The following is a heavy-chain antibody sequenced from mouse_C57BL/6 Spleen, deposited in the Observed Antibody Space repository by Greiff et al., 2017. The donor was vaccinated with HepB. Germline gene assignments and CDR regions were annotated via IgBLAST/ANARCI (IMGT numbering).Heavy chain of an antibody. Sequence: VQLQQSGAELVRPGASVKLSCKASGYTFTDYYINWVKQRPGQGLEWIARIYPGSGNTYYNEKFKGKATLTAEKSSSTAYMQLSSLTSEDSAVYFCERSIYYYGSSRAYWGQGTLVTVSA. CDR1: GYTFTDYY. CDR2: IYPGSGNT. V-gene: IGHV1-76*01. D-gene: IGHD1-1*01. CDR3: ERSIYYYGSSRAY. J-gene: IGHJ3*01.